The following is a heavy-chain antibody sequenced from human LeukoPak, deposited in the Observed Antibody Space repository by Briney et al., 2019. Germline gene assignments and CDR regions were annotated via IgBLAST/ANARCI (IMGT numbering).Heavy chain of an antibody. CDR1: GGSISSSSYY. Sequence: SETLSLTCTVSGGSISSSSYYWGWIRQPPGKGLEWIGSIYYSGSTYYNPSLKSRVTILVDTSKNQYSLKLSSVTAADTAVYYCARAYYYYYYYMDVWGKGTTVTVSS. CDR2: IYYSGST. CDR3: ARAYYYYYYYMDV. J-gene: IGHJ6*03. V-gene: IGHV4-39*07.